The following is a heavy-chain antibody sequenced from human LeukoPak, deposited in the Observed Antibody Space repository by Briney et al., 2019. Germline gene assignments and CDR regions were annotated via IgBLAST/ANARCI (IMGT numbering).Heavy chain of an antibody. V-gene: IGHV4-4*07. CDR1: GGSISSYY. J-gene: IGHJ5*02. D-gene: IGHD3-9*01. CDR3: ARDYDILTGYRWFDP. CDR2: INTSGTS. Sequence: SETLSLTCNVSGGSISSYYWSWIRQPAGKGLEWIGRINTSGTSNYNPSLRSRVTMSVDTSKNQFSLNLTSVTAADTAVYYCARDYDILTGYRWFDPWGQGTLVTVSS.